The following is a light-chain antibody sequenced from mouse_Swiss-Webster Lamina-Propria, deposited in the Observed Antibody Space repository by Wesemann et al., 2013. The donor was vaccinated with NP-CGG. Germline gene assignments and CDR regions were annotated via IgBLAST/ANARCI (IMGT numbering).Light chain of an antibody. CDR1: KSVSTSGYSY. V-gene: IGKV3-12*01. CDR3: QQNNEDPGT. Sequence: DIVLTQSPASLAVSLGQRATISCRASKSVSTSGYSYMHWYQQKPGQPPKLLIYLASNLESGVPARFSGSGSGTDFTLTIDPVEADDAATYYCQQNNEDPGTFGGGTKLEIK. J-gene: IGKJ1*01. CDR2: LAS.